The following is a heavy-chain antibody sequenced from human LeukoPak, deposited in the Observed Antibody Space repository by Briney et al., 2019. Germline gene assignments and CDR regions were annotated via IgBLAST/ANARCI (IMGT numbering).Heavy chain of an antibody. V-gene: IGHV1-2*02. J-gene: IGHJ6*03. CDR1: GYTFTGYY. CDR3: ARDNYYGSGSYDYYYYYYMDV. CDR2: INPNSGGT. D-gene: IGHD3-10*01. Sequence: ASVKVSCKASGYTFTGYYMHWVRQAPGQGLEWMGWINPNSGGTNYAQKFQGRVTMTRDTSISTAYMELSRLRSDDTAVYYCARDNYYGSGSYDYYYYYYMDVWGKGTTVTISS.